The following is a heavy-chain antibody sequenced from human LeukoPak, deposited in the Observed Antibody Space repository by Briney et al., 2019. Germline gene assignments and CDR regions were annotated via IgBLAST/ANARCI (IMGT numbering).Heavy chain of an antibody. Sequence: ASVKVSCKASGYTFTGYYIHWVRQAPAQGLEWMGWINPNSGATDYAQKFQGRVTMTRDTSINTAFMELSSLKSDDTAVYYCARGLIATTAVYSWFDPWGQGTLVTVSS. V-gene: IGHV1-2*02. CDR1: GYTFTGYY. D-gene: IGHD2-21*02. CDR2: INPNSGAT. CDR3: ARGLIATTAVYSWFDP. J-gene: IGHJ5*02.